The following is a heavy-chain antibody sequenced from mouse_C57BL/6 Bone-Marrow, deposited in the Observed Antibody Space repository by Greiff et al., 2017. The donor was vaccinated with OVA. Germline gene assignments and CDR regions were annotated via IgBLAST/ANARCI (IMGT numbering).Heavy chain of an antibody. Sequence: EVQLVESGGGLVKPGGSLKLSCAASGFTYSDYGMHWVRQAPEKGLEWVAYISSGSSTIYYADTVKGRFTISRDNAKNTLFLQMTSLRSEDTAMYYCARGYYAIDYWGQGTSVTGSS. CDR2: ISSGSSTI. CDR3: ARGYYAIDY. CDR1: GFTYSDYG. V-gene: IGHV5-17*01. J-gene: IGHJ4*01.